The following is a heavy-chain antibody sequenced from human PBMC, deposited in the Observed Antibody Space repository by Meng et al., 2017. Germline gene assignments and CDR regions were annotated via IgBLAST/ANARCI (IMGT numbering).Heavy chain of an antibody. D-gene: IGHD2-21*02. CDR1: GGTSSSYA. J-gene: IGHJ4*02. Sequence: QVAVVQWGAEWKKPGSSVNVSCKASGGTSSSYAISEVRQAPGQGLEGMGGIIPIFGTANYAQKFQGRVTITADESTSTAYMELSSLRSEDTAVYYCAREGPCGGDCSGFDYWGQGTLVTVSS. CDR2: IIPIFGTA. V-gene: IGHV1-69*01. CDR3: AREGPCGGDCSGFDY.